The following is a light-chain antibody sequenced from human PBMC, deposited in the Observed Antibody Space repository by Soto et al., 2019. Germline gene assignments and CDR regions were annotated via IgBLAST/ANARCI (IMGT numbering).Light chain of an antibody. CDR2: SNN. V-gene: IGLV1-44*01. Sequence: QSVLTQPPSASGTPGQRVTISCSGSSSNIGSNTGNWYQQLPGTAPKRLIYSNNQRPSGVPDRFSGSKFGTSASLAISGLLSEDEADYYCAAWDDSLNAWVFGGGTKLTVL. CDR1: SSNIGSNT. CDR3: AAWDDSLNAWV. J-gene: IGLJ3*02.